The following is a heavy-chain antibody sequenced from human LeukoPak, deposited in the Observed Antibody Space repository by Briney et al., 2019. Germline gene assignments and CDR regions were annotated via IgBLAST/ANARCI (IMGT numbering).Heavy chain of an antibody. J-gene: IGHJ1*01. V-gene: IGHV4-34*01. CDR3: ARYLDYGGNSRVFQH. CDR2: INHGGST. Sequence: SETLSLTCTVSGGSISSYYWTWIRQPPGKGLEWIGEINHGGSTNYNPSLKSRVTISIDTSKNQFSLKLSSVTAADTAVYYCARYLDYGGNSRVFQHWGQGTLVTVSS. CDR1: GGSISSYY. D-gene: IGHD4-23*01.